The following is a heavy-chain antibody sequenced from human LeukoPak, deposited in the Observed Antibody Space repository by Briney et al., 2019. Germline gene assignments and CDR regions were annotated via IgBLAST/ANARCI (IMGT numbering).Heavy chain of an antibody. CDR3: TRVGAITRPFDY. J-gene: IGHJ4*02. CDR1: GFAFGDYA. CDR2: IRSKAYGGTT. V-gene: IGHV3-49*03. D-gene: IGHD1-26*01. Sequence: PGGSLRLSCTASGFAFGDYAMSWFRQAPGRGLEWVGFIRSKAYGGTTEYAASVKGRFTISRDDSKSIAYLQKNSLKTEDTAVYYCTRVGAITRPFDYWGQGTLVTVSS.